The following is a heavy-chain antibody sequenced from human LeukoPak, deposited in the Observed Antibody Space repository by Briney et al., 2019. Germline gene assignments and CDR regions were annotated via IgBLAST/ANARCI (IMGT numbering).Heavy chain of an antibody. D-gene: IGHD1-1*01. Sequence: GESLKISCKGSGYSFTSYWIGWVRQMPGNGLEWMGIIYPGDSDTRYSPSFQGQVTISADKPISTAYLQWSSLKASDTAMYYCARQMRYGNAPFDYWGQGTLVTVSS. J-gene: IGHJ4*02. V-gene: IGHV5-51*01. CDR1: GYSFTSYW. CDR3: ARQMRYGNAPFDY. CDR2: IYPGDSDT.